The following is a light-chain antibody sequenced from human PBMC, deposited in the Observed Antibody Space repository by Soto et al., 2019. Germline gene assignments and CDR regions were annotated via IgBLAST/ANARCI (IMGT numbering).Light chain of an antibody. CDR2: EVN. CDR3: SSDTTGTTLIV. V-gene: IGLV2-14*01. Sequence: QSVLTQPASVSGSPGQSITISCTGTSSDIGGYNYVSWYQQHPGKAPKLMIYEVNNRPSGVSSRFSGSKSGNTASLTISGLQAEDEADYYCSSDTTGTTLIVFGGGTNLTVL. CDR1: SSDIGGYNY. J-gene: IGLJ2*01.